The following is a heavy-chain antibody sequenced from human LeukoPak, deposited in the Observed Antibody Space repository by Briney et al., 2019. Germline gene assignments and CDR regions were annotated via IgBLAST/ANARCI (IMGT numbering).Heavy chain of an antibody. CDR3: ARWNTVIVLHDAFDI. J-gene: IGHJ3*02. D-gene: IGHD2/OR15-2a*01. Sequence: SQTLSLTCTVSGGSISSGNYYWSWIRQHPGKGLEWIGYIYYSGSTYHNPSLKSRVTISVDTSKNQFSLKLSSVTAADTAVYYCARWNTVIVLHDAFDIWGQGTMVTVSS. CDR2: IYYSGST. V-gene: IGHV4-31*03. CDR1: GGSISSGNYY.